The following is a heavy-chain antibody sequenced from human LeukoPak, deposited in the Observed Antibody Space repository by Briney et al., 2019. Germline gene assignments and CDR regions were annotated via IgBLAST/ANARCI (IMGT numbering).Heavy chain of an antibody. J-gene: IGHJ4*02. V-gene: IGHV3-23*01. CDR3: AKEAGYYDFWSGYPYHFDY. Sequence: PGGSLRLSCAASGFTFSSYAMSWVRQAPGKGLEWVSAISGSGGSTYYADSVKGRFTISRDNSKNTLYLQMNSLRAEDTAVYYCAKEAGYYDFWSGYPYHFDYWGQGTLVTVSS. CDR2: ISGSGGST. CDR1: GFTFSSYA. D-gene: IGHD3-3*01.